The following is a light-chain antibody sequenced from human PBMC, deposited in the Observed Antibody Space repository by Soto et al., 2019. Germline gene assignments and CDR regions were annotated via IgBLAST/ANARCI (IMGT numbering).Light chain of an antibody. V-gene: IGKV1-5*03. Sequence: IQMTQSPSTLSGSVGDRVTITCRASQTISSWLAWYQQKPGKAPKLLIYKASTLKSGVPSRFSGSGSGTELTLTISSLQPDDFATYYCQHYNSYSEAFGQGTKV. CDR2: KAS. J-gene: IGKJ1*01. CDR3: QHYNSYSEA. CDR1: QTISSW.